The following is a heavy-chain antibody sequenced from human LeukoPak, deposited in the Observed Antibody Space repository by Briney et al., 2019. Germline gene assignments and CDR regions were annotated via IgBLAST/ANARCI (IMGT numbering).Heavy chain of an antibody. J-gene: IGHJ6*02. CDR2: IIAYNGNT. CDR1: GYTFTSYG. D-gene: IGHD3-3*01. V-gene: IGHV1-18*01. Sequence: VASVQVSCQASGYTFTSYGISRVGQAPGQRLEWKGWIIAYNGNTNYAQKLQGRVTMTTDTSTSTAYMELRSLRSDDTAVYYCARSDFWSGYYFYYYYYGMDVWGQGTTVTVSS. CDR3: ARSDFWSGYYFYYYYYGMDV.